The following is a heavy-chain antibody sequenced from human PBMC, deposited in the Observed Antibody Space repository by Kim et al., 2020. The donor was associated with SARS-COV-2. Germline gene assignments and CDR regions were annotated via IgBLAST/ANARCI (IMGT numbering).Heavy chain of an antibody. Sequence: ASVKVSCKASGYTFTNYDISWVRQATGQWLEWMGYLNPNTGYTGYPPKFQGRVTITWDTSISTVYMELSSLGFEDTAIYYCAREGLDVWGQGTTVTVS. V-gene: IGHV1-8*01. CDR1: GYTFTNYD. CDR3: AREGLDV. CDR2: LNPNTGYT. J-gene: IGHJ6*02.